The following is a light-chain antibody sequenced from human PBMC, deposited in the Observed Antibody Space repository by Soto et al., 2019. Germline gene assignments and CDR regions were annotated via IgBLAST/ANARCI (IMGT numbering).Light chain of an antibody. J-gene: IGKJ1*01. CDR2: DAS. Sequence: DIQMTQSPSTLSASVRDRVSITCRASQTISSWLAWYQQKPGKAPKLLIYDASSLESGVPSRFSGSGSGTEFTLTISSLQPDDFATYYCQQYNRHSEWTFGQGTKVEIK. CDR3: QQYNRHSEWT. V-gene: IGKV1-5*01. CDR1: QTISSW.